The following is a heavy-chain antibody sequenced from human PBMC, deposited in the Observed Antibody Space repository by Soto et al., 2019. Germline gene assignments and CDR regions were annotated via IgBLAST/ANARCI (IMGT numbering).Heavy chain of an antibody. D-gene: IGHD3-3*01. CDR1: GFTFSSYS. V-gene: IGHV3-48*01. CDR3: ARVKDYDFWSGYYYYYYMDV. CDR2: ISSSSSTI. Sequence: EVQLVESGGGLVQPGGSLRLSCAASGFTFSSYSMNWVRQAPGKGLEWVSYISSSSSTIYYADSVKGRFTISRDNAKNSLYLQMNSLRAEDPAVYYCARVKDYDFWSGYYYYYYMDVWGKGTTVTVSS. J-gene: IGHJ6*03.